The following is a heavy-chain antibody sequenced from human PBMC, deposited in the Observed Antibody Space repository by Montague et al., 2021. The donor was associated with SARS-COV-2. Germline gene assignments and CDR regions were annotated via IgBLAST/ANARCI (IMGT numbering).Heavy chain of an antibody. V-gene: IGHV4-59*01. CDR2: IYYRGST. CDR1: NGSINRYY. Sequence: SETLSLTCTVSNGSINRYYWSWVRQPPGKRLEWIGYIYYRGSTNYNPSLESRVTTSIDTSKNQFSLKLRSVTAADTAVYFCAREGLHNWFDPWGQGTLVIVSS. CDR3: AREGLHNWFDP. J-gene: IGHJ5*02.